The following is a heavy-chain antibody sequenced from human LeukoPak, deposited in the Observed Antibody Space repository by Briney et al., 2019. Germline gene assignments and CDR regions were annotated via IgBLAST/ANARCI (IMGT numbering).Heavy chain of an antibody. CDR2: IYSGGTT. D-gene: IGHD2/OR15-2a*01. CDR3: ARDPGIRNGMDV. Sequence: GGSLRLSCAASGFTFNNNYMTWVRQAPGKGLEWVSVIYSGGTTYYADPVKGRFTISRDNSKNTLYLQMNSLRVDDTAVYYCARDPGIRNGMDVWGQGTTVTVSS. J-gene: IGHJ6*02. V-gene: IGHV3-53*01. CDR1: GFTFNNNY.